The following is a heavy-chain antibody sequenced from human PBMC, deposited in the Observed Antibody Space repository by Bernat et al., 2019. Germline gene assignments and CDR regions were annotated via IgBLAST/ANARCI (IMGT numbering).Heavy chain of an antibody. V-gene: IGHV3-48*01. J-gene: IGHJ4*02. D-gene: IGHD1-26*01. Sequence: EVQLVESGGGLVQPGGSLRLSCAASRFTFSNYSMNWVRQAPGKGLEWVSYLGSSTRTIYSADSVKGRFTVSRDKAKNSLCLQMNSLRAEDTAVYYCARELWLGIEAVGVDYWGQGTLVTVSS. CDR2: LGSSTRTI. CDR1: RFTFSNYS. CDR3: ARELWLGIEAVGVDY.